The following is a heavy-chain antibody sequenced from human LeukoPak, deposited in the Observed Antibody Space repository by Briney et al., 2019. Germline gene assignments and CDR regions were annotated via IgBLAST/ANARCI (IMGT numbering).Heavy chain of an antibody. Sequence: SVKVTCKASGGTFSSYAISWVRQAPGQGLEWMGRIIPIFGTANYAQKFQGRVTITTDESTSTAYMELSSLRSEDTAVYYCAVVVVTAIFRLDYWGQGTLVTVSS. CDR3: AVVVVTAIFRLDY. CDR2: IIPIFGTA. V-gene: IGHV1-69*05. D-gene: IGHD2-21*02. J-gene: IGHJ4*02. CDR1: GGTFSSYA.